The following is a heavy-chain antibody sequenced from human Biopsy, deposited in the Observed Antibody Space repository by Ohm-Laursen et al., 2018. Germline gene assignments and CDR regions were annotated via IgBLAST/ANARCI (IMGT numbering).Heavy chain of an antibody. Sequence: GASVKVSCKASGYTFSLYHIHWVRQAPGQGLEWMGWIDPDSGRTSFGQNFQGRVTMTSDTSTGTAYLELTRLRSDDTAVYYCARDPYCSGGNCYSPLDHWGQGTLVIVSS. D-gene: IGHD2-15*01. CDR3: ARDPYCSGGNCYSPLDH. V-gene: IGHV1-2*02. CDR1: GYTFSLYH. CDR2: IDPDSGRT. J-gene: IGHJ4*02.